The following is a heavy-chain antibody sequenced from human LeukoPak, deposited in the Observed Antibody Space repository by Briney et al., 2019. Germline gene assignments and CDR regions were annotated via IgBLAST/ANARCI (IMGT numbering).Heavy chain of an antibody. Sequence: SETLSLTCTVSGGSISSYYWSWIRQPPGKGLEWIGYIYYSGSTNYNPSLKGRVTISVDTSKNQFSLKLSSVTAADTAVYYCARDGGPHWFDPWGQGTLVTVSS. CDR3: ARDGGPHWFDP. D-gene: IGHD6-25*01. CDR1: GGSISSYY. CDR2: IYYSGST. J-gene: IGHJ5*02. V-gene: IGHV4-59*01.